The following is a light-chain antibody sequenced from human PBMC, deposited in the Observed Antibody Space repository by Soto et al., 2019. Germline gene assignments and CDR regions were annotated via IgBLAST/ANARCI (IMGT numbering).Light chain of an antibody. CDR1: QTLLHGSTY. CDR2: WAS. Sequence: DIVMTQSPDSLAVSLGERATINCKSSQTLLHGSTYLAWYQEKPGQTPELLIYWASTRESGVPDRFSGSGSGPDVTLTIGSLQAEDVAVYYCQQSYTTPVTFGQGTKVEVK. CDR3: QQSYTTPVT. J-gene: IGKJ1*01. V-gene: IGKV4-1*01.